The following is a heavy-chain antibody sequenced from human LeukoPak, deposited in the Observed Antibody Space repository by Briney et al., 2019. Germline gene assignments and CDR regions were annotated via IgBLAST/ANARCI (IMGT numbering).Heavy chain of an antibody. V-gene: IGHV4-4*07. D-gene: IGHD2-21*02. CDR1: GGSISSYY. CDR3: AGVVTALVGYFDY. CDR2: IYTSGST. Sequence: PSEALSLTYTVSGGSISSYYWSWIRQPAGKGLERIGHIYTSGSTNYNPSLKSRVTISVDKSKNQFSLKLSSVTAADTAVYYCAGVVTALVGYFDYWGQGTLVTVSS. J-gene: IGHJ4*02.